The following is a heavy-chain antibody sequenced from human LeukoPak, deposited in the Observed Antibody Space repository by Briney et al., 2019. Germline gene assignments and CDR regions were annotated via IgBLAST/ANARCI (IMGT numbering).Heavy chain of an antibody. D-gene: IGHD4-17*01. CDR1: GFTFSSYG. CDR3: AKAWRAYGDYHTFDI. CDR2: ILYDGSNK. J-gene: IGHJ3*02. Sequence: GGSLRLSCVASGFTFSSYGMHWVRQAPGKGLEWVAVILYDGSNKYNADSVKGRFTISRDTPKNTLYLQMSSLRAEDTAVYYCAKAWRAYGDYHTFDIWGQGTMVTVSS. V-gene: IGHV3-30*18.